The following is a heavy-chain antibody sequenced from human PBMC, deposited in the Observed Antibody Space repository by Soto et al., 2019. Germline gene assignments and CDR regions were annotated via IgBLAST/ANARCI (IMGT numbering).Heavy chain of an antibody. V-gene: IGHV3-11*01. CDR1: GFTFIDYY. D-gene: IGHD2-2*01. CDR3: ARASLASCYDY. CDR2: ISSSGSTI. Sequence: WGSLRLSCAASGFTFIDYYISCIRQAPLKGLEWVSYISSSGSTIYYADSVKGRFTISRDNAKNSLYLQMNSLRAEDTAVYYCARASLASCYDYWGRGTLVTVSS. J-gene: IGHJ4*02.